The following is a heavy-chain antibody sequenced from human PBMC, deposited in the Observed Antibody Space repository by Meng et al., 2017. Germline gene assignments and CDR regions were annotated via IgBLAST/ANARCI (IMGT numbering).Heavy chain of an antibody. J-gene: IGHJ3*02. Sequence: QVQRVQSGAEVKKPGASVKVSCKASGYTFTSYGISWVRQAPGQGLEWMGWISAYNGNTNYAQKLQGRVTMTTDTSTSTAYMELRSLRSDDTAVYYCARDTRYFDWPLGGGDAFDIWGQGTMVTVSS. CDR2: ISAYNGNT. CDR1: GYTFTSYG. CDR3: ARDTRYFDWPLGGGDAFDI. D-gene: IGHD3-9*01. V-gene: IGHV1-18*01.